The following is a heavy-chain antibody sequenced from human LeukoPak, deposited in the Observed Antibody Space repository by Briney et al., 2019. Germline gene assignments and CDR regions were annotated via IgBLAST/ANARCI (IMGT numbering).Heavy chain of an antibody. V-gene: IGHV3-74*01. D-gene: IGHD3-9*01. CDR1: GFTFSNYW. CDR3: ARGADSGYSSDN. Sequence: GGSLRFSCAASGFTFSNYWMHWVRQAPGKGLVWVSRINSDGRSTNYADSVKGRFTISRDNAKNTLYLQMNSLRAEDTAVYYCARGADSGYSSDNWGQGTVVSVSS. J-gene: IGHJ4*02. CDR2: INSDGRST.